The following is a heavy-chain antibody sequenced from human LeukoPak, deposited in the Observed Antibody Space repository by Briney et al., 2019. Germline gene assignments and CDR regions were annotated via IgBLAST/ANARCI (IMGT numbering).Heavy chain of an antibody. V-gene: IGHV1-69*01. CDR3: ARALGYCSSTSCYLPH. CDR2: IIPIFGTA. J-gene: IGHJ4*02. Sequence: SVKVSCKASGGTFSSYAISWVRQAPGQGLEWMGGIIPIFGTANYAQKFQGRVTITADESSSTAYMELSSPRSEDTAVYYCARALGYCSSTSCYLPHWGQGTLVTVSS. CDR1: GGTFSSYA. D-gene: IGHD2-2*01.